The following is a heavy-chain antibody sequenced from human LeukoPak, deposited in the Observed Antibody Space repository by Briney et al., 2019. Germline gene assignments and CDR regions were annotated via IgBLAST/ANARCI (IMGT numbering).Heavy chain of an antibody. V-gene: IGHV3-48*03. CDR1: GFTFGSYE. D-gene: IGHD3-22*01. Sequence: GGSLRLSCVASGFTFGSYEMNWVRQAPGKGLEWVSYITGSGSTIYYADSVKGRFTMSRDNAKNSLYLQMNSLRVEDTAVYYCAREEIGGSGYSSLDQWGPGTLVTVSS. CDR2: ITGSGSTI. CDR3: AREEIGGSGYSSLDQ. J-gene: IGHJ4*02.